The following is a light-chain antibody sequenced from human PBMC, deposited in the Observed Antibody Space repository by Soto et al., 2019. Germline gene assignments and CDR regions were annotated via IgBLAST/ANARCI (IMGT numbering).Light chain of an antibody. V-gene: IGKV1-39*01. CDR2: AAS. Sequence: DIQMTQSPSSLSASVGDRVTITCRTSQTISTYVNWYQQKPGKAPKLLIYAASSLQSGVPSRFSGSGSGTDFTLTISSLQPEDFATYYCQQLNSYPITFGQGTRLEIK. CDR3: QQLNSYPIT. J-gene: IGKJ5*01. CDR1: QTISTY.